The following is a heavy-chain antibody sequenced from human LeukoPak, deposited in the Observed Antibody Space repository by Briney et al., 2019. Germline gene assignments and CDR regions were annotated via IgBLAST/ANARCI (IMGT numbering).Heavy chain of an antibody. CDR2: VYHSGST. D-gene: IGHD1-26*01. CDR3: ARRQVGLTGGHFDY. Sequence: SETLSLTCAVSGGSVSSNNWWGWVRQSPGKGLEWIGEVYHSGSTNYNPSLKNRVTISLDKSQNQFSLSLTSVTAADTAVYYCARRQVGLTGGHFDYWGQGTLVTVSS. J-gene: IGHJ4*02. V-gene: IGHV4-4*02. CDR1: GGSVSSNNW.